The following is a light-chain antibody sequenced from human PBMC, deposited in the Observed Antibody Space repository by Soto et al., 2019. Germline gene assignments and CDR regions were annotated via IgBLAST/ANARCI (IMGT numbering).Light chain of an antibody. Sequence: SYELTQPPSVSVSPVQTASITCSGDKLGDKYACWYQQKPGQSPVLVIYQDSKRPSGIPERFSGSNSGNTATLTISGTQAMEEADYYCQAWDSSLVVFGGGTKLTVL. J-gene: IGLJ2*01. CDR3: QAWDSSLVV. CDR1: KLGDKY. CDR2: QDS. V-gene: IGLV3-1*01.